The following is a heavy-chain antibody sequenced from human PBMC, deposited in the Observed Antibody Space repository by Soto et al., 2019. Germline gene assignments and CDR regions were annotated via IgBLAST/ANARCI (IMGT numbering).Heavy chain of an antibody. CDR3: ARNHGEGYYYGMDV. CDR1: GFTFDDYA. V-gene: IGHV3-9*01. D-gene: IGHD3-10*01. J-gene: IGHJ6*02. Sequence: EVQLVESGGGLVQPGRSLRLSCAASGFTFDDYAMHWVRQAPGKGLEWVSGISWNSGSIGYADSVKGRFTISRDNAKNSLYLQMTSLRAEDTAWYYCARNHGEGYYYGMDVWGQGTTVTVSS. CDR2: ISWNSGSI.